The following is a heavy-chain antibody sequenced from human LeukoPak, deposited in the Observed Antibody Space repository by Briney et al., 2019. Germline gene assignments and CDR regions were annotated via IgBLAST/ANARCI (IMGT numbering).Heavy chain of an antibody. V-gene: IGHV1-18*01. CDR3: ARELHVERDDY. J-gene: IGHJ4*02. CDR1: GFVFTGYG. CDR2: ISANDGKI. Sequence: ASVKVSCKASGFVFTGYGFTWVRQAPGQGLEWMGWISANDGKIHYSERHQGRMTMSADTVTSTVYRELRSLRSDDTAVYYCARELHVERDDYWGQGTLVTVSS. D-gene: IGHD1-1*01.